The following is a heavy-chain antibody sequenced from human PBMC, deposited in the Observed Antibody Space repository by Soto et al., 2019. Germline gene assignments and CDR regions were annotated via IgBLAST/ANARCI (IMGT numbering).Heavy chain of an antibody. CDR3: ARGSWDDVSGHYYMDV. V-gene: IGHV6-1*01. D-gene: IGHD1-1*01. CDR2: TYYRSEWYS. J-gene: IGHJ6*03. Sequence: SQTLSLTCDISGDSVSSNSAAWNWIRQTPSRGLEWLGRTYYRSEWYSNYTISVKSRVTVNPDTFKNQISLQLNSVTPEDTAVYYCARGSWDDVSGHYYMDVWGKGTTVTVSS. CDR1: GDSVSSNSAA.